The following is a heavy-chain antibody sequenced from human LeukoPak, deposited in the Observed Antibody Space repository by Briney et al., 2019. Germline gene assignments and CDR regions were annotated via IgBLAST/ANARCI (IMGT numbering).Heavy chain of an antibody. CDR2: INTSGST. V-gene: IGHV4-4*07. Sequence: SETLSLTCTVSGGSISSYYWTWIRQSAGKGLEWIGRINTSGSTNYNPSLRSRVTMSVNTSKNQFSLNLTSVTAADTAVYSCAREGGDPRWLDPWGQGALVTVSS. CDR1: GGSISSYY. D-gene: IGHD6-25*01. J-gene: IGHJ5*02. CDR3: AREGGDPRWLDP.